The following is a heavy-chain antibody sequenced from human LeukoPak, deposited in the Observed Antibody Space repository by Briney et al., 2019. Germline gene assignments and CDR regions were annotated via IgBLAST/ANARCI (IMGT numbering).Heavy chain of an antibody. J-gene: IGHJ4*02. V-gene: IGHV7-4-1*02. CDR2: INTNTGNP. CDR1: GYSFTSYA. D-gene: IGHD6-19*01. Sequence: GESLKISCKGSGYSFTSYAMNWVRQAPGQGLEWMGWINTNTGNPTYAQGFTGRFVFSLDTSVSTAYLQISSLKAEDTAVYYCARGGYSSGWYRGVGYWGQGTLVTVSS. CDR3: ARGGYSSGWYRGVGY.